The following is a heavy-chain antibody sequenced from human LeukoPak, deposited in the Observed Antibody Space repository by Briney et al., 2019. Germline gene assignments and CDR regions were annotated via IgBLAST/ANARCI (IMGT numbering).Heavy chain of an antibody. CDR3: ARGRYYYGSGSYTDYFDY. CDR2: ISSSSSAI. J-gene: IGHJ4*02. Sequence: GGSLRLSCAASGFTFSSYSMNWVRQAPGKGLEWVSYISSSSSAIYYADSMKGRFTLSRDNAKNSLHLQMNSLRDEDTAVYYCARGRYYYGSGSYTDYFDYWGQGTLVTVSS. CDR1: GFTFSSYS. D-gene: IGHD3-10*01. V-gene: IGHV3-48*02.